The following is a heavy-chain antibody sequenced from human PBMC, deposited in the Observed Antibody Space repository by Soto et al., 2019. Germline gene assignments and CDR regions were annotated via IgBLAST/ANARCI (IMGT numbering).Heavy chain of an antibody. Sequence: QVQLVESGGGVVQPGRSLRLSCAASGFTFSSYAMHWVRQAPGKGLEWVAVISYDGSKKYYADSVKGRFTISRDNSKNTLYLQMNSLRAEDTAVYYCAREETPPGILYYCDGMDVWGQGTTVTVSS. CDR2: ISYDGSKK. V-gene: IGHV3-30-3*01. D-gene: IGHD3-9*01. CDR1: GFTFSSYA. CDR3: AREETPPGILYYCDGMDV. J-gene: IGHJ6*02.